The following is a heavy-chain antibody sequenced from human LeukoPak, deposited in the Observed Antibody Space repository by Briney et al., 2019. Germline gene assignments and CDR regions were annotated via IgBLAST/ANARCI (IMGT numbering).Heavy chain of an antibody. CDR3: ARVSVVPAAYYYYYMDV. CDR1: GYTFIGYY. Sequence: ASVKVSCKASGYTFIGYYMHWVRQAPGQGLEWMGWINPNSGGTNYAQKFQGRVTMTRDTSISTAYMELSRLRSDDTAVYYCARVSVVPAAYYYYYMDVWGKGTTVTVSS. D-gene: IGHD2-2*01. CDR2: INPNSGGT. V-gene: IGHV1-2*02. J-gene: IGHJ6*03.